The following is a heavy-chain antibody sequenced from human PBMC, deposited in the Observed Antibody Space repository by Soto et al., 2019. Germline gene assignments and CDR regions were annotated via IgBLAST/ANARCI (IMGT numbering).Heavy chain of an antibody. J-gene: IGHJ4*02. CDR3: AKPSSGSSWQVDF. CDR1: GYSFTSYW. CDR2: LDPADSYT. Sequence: GESLKISCKGSGYSFTSYWINWVRQMPGKGLEWMGRLDPADSYTNYSPSFQGHVTISADKSISTAYLQWNSLKASETAMYYCAKPSSGSSWQVDFWGQGTLVTVSS. V-gene: IGHV5-10-1*01. D-gene: IGHD6-13*01.